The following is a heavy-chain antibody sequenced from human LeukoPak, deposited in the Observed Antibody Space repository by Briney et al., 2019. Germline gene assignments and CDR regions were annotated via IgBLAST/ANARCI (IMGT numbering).Heavy chain of an antibody. CDR2: IYHSGST. D-gene: IGHD4-23*01. CDR3: ARDGYGGPPY. J-gene: IGHJ4*02. Sequence: PSETLSLTCTVSGGSISSGGYYWSWIRQPPGKGLEWIGYIYHSGSTYYNPSLKSRVTISVDRSKNQFSLKLSSVTAADTAAYYCARDGYGGPPYWGQGTLVTVSS. CDR1: GGSISSGGYY. V-gene: IGHV4-30-2*01.